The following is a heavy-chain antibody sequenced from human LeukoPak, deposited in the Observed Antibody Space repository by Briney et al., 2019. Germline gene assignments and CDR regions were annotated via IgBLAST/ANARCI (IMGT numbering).Heavy chain of an antibody. Sequence: GASVKVSCKASGGTFSSYAISWVRQAPGQGLEWMGGIIPIFGTANYAQKFQGRVTITADESTSTAYMELRSLRSDDTAVYYCARARGGTHYYYYYMDVWGKGTTVTVSS. CDR1: GGTFSSYA. D-gene: IGHD1-1*01. CDR2: IIPIFGTA. J-gene: IGHJ6*03. CDR3: ARARGGTHYYYYYMDV. V-gene: IGHV1-69*13.